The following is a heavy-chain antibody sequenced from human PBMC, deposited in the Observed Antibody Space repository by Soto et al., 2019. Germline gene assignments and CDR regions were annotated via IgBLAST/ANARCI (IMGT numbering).Heavy chain of an antibody. J-gene: IGHJ5*02. Sequence: QVQLVESGGGAVQPGRSLRLSCAASGFTFDGHGMHWVRQAPGKGLDWVAVISSDGNNKYYADSVKGRFTISRDHFNNILYLQMSSLRAEDTAVYYCAKDLLPNTVTTCGSWGQGTLGTVSS. CDR3: AKDLLPNTVTTCGS. D-gene: IGHD4-17*01. CDR2: ISSDGNNK. V-gene: IGHV3-30*18. CDR1: GFTFDGHG.